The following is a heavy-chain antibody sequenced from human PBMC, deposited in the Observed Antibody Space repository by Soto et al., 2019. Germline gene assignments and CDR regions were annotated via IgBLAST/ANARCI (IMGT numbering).Heavy chain of an antibody. V-gene: IGHV4-31*03. Sequence: SETLSLTCSVSGAALNSGNYYWSWIRQVPGKGLEWIGHIYVTGAVDYNPSLRDRITISQDTSGRQFSLNLRLVTAADTAVYYCAGLRIATNNYKWFDPWGQGTLVTVSS. CDR2: IYVTGAV. CDR3: AGLRIATNNYKWFDP. J-gene: IGHJ5*02. D-gene: IGHD2-21*01. CDR1: GAALNSGNYY.